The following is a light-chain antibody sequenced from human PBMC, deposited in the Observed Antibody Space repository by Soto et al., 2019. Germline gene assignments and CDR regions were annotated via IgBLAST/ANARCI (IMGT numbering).Light chain of an antibody. CDR3: QQSYTTPYT. V-gene: IGKV1-39*01. CDR2: AAS. J-gene: IGKJ2*01. CDR1: QSISTY. Sequence: DIQMTQSPSSLSASVGDRVTITCRASQSISTYLNWYQQSPGKAPKLLIYAASSLQSGVPSRFSGSGSGTDFTLTICSLQPEDFATYYCQQSYTTPYTFGQGTKLEIK.